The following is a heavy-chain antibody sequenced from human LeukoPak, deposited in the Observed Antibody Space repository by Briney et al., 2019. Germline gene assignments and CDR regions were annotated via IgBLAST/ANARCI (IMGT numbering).Heavy chain of an antibody. CDR3: ARDVGG. D-gene: IGHD3-10*01. CDR1: GFTFSTYY. V-gene: IGHV3-21*01. J-gene: IGHJ4*02. Sequence: PGGSLRLSCAASGFTFSTYYMNWVHQAPGKGLEWVSSISSSSIYIYYADSVKGRFTISRDNAKNSLYLQMNSLRAEDTAVYYCARDVGGWGQGTLVTVSS. CDR2: ISSSSIYI.